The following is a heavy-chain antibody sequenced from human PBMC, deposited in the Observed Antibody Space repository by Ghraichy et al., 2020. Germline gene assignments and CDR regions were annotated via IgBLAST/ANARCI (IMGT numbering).Heavy chain of an antibody. J-gene: IGHJ4*02. V-gene: IGHV3-21*01. CDR2: INSRSYRL. Sequence: GGSLRLSCVASGITFSSYAMNWVRQAPGKGLEWISSINSRSYRLSYADSVKGRFTISRDNAKNSLYLQMSSLRAEDTAVYFCAREEYFEIVGDYFDDWGQGNLVIVCS. CDR3: AREEYFEIVGDYFDD. CDR1: GITFSSYA. D-gene: IGHD3-9*01.